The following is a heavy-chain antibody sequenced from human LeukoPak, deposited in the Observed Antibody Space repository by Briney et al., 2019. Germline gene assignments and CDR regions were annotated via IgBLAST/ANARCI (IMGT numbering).Heavy chain of an antibody. V-gene: IGHV3-30*02. CDR1: GFTFSSYG. Sequence: GGSLRPSCAASGFTFSSYGMHWVRQAPGKGLEWVAFIRYDGSNKYYADSVKGRFTISRDNSKNTLYLQMNSLRAEDTAVYYCAKDLVGSGTHWRYFDYWGQGTLVTVSS. CDR3: AKDLVGSGTHWRYFDY. D-gene: IGHD3-10*01. CDR2: IRYDGSNK. J-gene: IGHJ4*02.